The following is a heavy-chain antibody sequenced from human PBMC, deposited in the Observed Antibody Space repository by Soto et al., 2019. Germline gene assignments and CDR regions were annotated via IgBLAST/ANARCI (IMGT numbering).Heavy chain of an antibody. CDR2: INGYNGNT. CDR3: ARAGSAPYYYYGMDV. CDR1: GYTFTTYG. J-gene: IGHJ6*02. Sequence: QVQLEQSGAEVKKPGDSMKVSCKASGYTFTTYGISWVRQAPGQGLEWMGWINGYNGNTDYPQKLQGRVTMTTDTSTSTAYMALRSLRSDDTAVYYCARAGSAPYYYYGMDVWGQGTTVTVSS. D-gene: IGHD6-19*01. V-gene: IGHV1-18*01.